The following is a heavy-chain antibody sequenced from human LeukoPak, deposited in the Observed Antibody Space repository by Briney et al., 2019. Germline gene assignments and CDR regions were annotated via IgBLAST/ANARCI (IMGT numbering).Heavy chain of an antibody. CDR3: ARDHIASSNWFDP. D-gene: IGHD6-13*01. CDR1: GFTFSSYW. V-gene: IGHV3-7*01. J-gene: IGHJ5*02. CDR2: IKQDGSEK. Sequence: GGSLRLSCAASGFTFSSYWMSWVRQAPGKGLEWVANIKQDGSEKYYVDSVKGRFTISRDTAKNSLYLQMNSLRAEDTAVYYCARDHIASSNWFDPWGQGTLVTVSS.